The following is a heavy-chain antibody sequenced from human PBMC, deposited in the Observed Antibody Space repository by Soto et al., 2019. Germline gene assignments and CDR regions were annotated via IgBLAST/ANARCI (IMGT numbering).Heavy chain of an antibody. CDR3: ARHVLSYCSGGSCYVHWFDP. CDR2: IYYSGST. V-gene: IGHV4-39*01. D-gene: IGHD2-15*01. Sequence: QLQLQESGPGLVKPSETLSLTCTVSGGSISSSSYYWGWIRQPPGKGLEWIGSIYYSGSTYYNPSLKSRVTISVDTSKNQFSLKLSSVTAADTAVYYCARHVLSYCSGGSCYVHWFDPWGQGTLVTVSS. J-gene: IGHJ5*02. CDR1: GGSISSSSYY.